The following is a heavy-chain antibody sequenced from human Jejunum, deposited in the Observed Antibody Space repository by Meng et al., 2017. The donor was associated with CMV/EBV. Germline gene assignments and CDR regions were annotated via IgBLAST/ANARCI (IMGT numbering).Heavy chain of an antibody. Sequence: GESLKISXAASGFTFSSHGMNWVRQAPGKGLEWVSSISRRSSYIYYADTVKGRFTISRDNAKNSLYLQMNSLRAEDTAVYYCATTPLPGPYIVVVPADIWGQGTMVTVSS. V-gene: IGHV3-21*01. CDR3: ATTPLPGPYIVVVPADI. D-gene: IGHD2-2*01. CDR1: GFTFSSHG. J-gene: IGHJ3*02. CDR2: ISRRSSYI.